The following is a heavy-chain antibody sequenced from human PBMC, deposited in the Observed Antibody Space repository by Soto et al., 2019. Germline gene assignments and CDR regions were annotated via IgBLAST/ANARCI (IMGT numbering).Heavy chain of an antibody. CDR3: TTDPIDYYDSSGYDPFFDY. D-gene: IGHD3-22*01. CDR1: GFTFSSAW. V-gene: IGHV3-15*07. Sequence: PGGSLRLSCAASGFTFSSAWMNWVRQAPGKGLEWVGRIKSKTDGGTTDYAAPVKGRFTISRDDPKNTLYLQMNSLKTEDTAVYYCTTDPIDYYDSSGYDPFFDYWGQGTLVTAPQ. CDR2: IKSKTDGGTT. J-gene: IGHJ4*02.